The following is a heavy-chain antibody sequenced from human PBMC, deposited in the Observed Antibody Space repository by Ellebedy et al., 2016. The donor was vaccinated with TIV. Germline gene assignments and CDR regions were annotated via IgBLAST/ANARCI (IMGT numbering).Heavy chain of an antibody. CDR3: ARDRDTAAGTSLYYYGMDV. J-gene: IGHJ6*02. CDR2: INPNSGGT. D-gene: IGHD6-13*01. CDR1: GYTFTSYY. Sequence: ASVKVSCXASGYTFTSYYMHWVRQAPGQGLEWMGWINPNSGGTNYAQKFQGWVTMTRDTSISTAYMELSRLRSDDTAVYYCARDRDTAAGTSLYYYGMDVWGQGTTVTVSS. V-gene: IGHV1-2*04.